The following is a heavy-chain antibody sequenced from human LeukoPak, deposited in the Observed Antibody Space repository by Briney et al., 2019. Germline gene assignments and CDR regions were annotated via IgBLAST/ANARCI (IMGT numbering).Heavy chain of an antibody. CDR3: ARGNTAMAAEIDY. CDR1: GYTFTSYG. D-gene: IGHD5-18*01. CDR2: ISAYNGNT. V-gene: IGHV1-18*01. J-gene: IGHJ4*02. Sequence: ASVKVSCKASGYTFTSYGISWVRQAPGQGLEWMGWISAYNGNTNYAQKFQGRVTMTRDMSTSTVYVELSSLRSEDTAVYYCARGNTAMAAEIDYWGQGTLVTVSS.